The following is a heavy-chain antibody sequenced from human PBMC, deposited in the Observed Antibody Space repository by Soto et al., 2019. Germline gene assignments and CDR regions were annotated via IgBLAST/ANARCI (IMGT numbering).Heavy chain of an antibody. V-gene: IGHV3-30-3*01. CDR3: ARDGLLWFGEFSFDY. D-gene: IGHD3-10*01. Sequence: QVQLVESGGGVVQPGRSLRLSCAASGFTFSSYAMHWVRQAPGKGLEWVAVISYDGSNKYYADSVKGRFTISRDNSKNTLYLQMNSLRAEDTAVYYCARDGLLWFGEFSFDYWGQGTLVTVSS. J-gene: IGHJ4*02. CDR2: ISYDGSNK. CDR1: GFTFSSYA.